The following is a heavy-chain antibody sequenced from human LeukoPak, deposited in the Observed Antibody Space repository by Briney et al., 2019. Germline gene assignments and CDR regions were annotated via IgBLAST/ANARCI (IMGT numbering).Heavy chain of an antibody. V-gene: IGHV3-9*01. CDR1: GFTFDDYA. CDR2: ISWNSGSI. D-gene: IGHD6-13*01. J-gene: IGHJ4*02. CDR3: AKPAGYSSSLRSYFDH. Sequence: PGGSLRLSCAASGFTFDDYAMHWVRQAPGKGLEWVSGISWNSGSIGYADSVKGRFTISRDNAKNSLYLQMNSLRAEDTALYYCAKPAGYSSSLRSYFDHWGQGTLVTVSS.